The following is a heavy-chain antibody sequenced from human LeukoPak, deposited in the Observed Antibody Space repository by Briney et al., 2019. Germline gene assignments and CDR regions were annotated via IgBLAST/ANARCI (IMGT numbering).Heavy chain of an antibody. D-gene: IGHD6-13*01. Sequence: GGSLRLSCAASGFTLSSCAMNWVRQAPGKGLEWVSAISGGGGSTYYADSVEGRFTISRDNSKNTLYLQMNSLRAEDTAVYYCAKTLGITAAGPDYWGQGTLVTVSS. J-gene: IGHJ4*02. V-gene: IGHV3-23*01. CDR2: ISGGGGST. CDR3: AKTLGITAAGPDY. CDR1: GFTLSSCA.